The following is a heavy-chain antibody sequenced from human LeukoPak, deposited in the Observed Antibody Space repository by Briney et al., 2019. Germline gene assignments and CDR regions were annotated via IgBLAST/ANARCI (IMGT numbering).Heavy chain of an antibody. D-gene: IGHD4-17*01. J-gene: IGHJ5*02. V-gene: IGHV4-59*12. CDR2: IYYSGST. Sequence: NPSETLSLTCTVSGGSISSYYWSWIRQPPGKGLEWIGYIYYSGSTNYNPSLKSRVTISVDTSKNQFSLKLSSVTAADTAVYYCARGRGGEDWFDPWGQGTLVTVSS. CDR1: GGSISSYY. CDR3: ARGRGGEDWFDP.